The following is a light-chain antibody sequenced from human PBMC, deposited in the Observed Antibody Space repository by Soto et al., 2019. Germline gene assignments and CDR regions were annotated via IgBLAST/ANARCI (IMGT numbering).Light chain of an antibody. CDR3: HQYNNWPPAT. J-gene: IGKJ4*01. CDR1: QSVINN. CDR2: GAS. V-gene: IGKV3-15*01. Sequence: EVVMTQSPATLSVSPGERATLSCRASQSVINNLAWYQQKPGQAPRLLIYGASTRATGIPARFSGSGSGTEFTLTISSLQSEYSAVYYCHQYNNWPPATFGGGTKVEI.